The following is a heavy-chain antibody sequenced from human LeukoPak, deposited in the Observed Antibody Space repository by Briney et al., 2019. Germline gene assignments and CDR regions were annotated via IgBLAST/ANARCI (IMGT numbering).Heavy chain of an antibody. CDR3: ARDSHNLNYSGFDP. V-gene: IGHV3-23*01. J-gene: IGHJ5*02. D-gene: IGHD1-7*01. CDR1: GFTFSSYA. CDR2: ISGSGGST. Sequence: GGSLRLSCAASGFTFSSYAMSWVRQAPGKGLEWVSAISGSGGSTYYADSVKGRFIISRDNSKNTLYLQMNSLRAEDTAVYYCARDSHNLNYSGFDPWGQGTLVTVSS.